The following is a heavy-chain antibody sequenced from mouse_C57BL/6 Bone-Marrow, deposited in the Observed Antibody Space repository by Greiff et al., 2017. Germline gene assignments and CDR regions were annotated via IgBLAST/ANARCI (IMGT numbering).Heavy chain of an antibody. Sequence: VQLQQSGAELVRPGASVKLSCKASGYTFTDYYINWVKQRPGQGLEWIARIYPGSGNTYYNEKFKGKATLTAEKSSSTAYMQLSSLTSEDSAVYFCARGVGSYWGQGTTLTVSS. CDR2: IYPGSGNT. CDR3: ARGVGSY. D-gene: IGHD1-1*02. J-gene: IGHJ2*01. V-gene: IGHV1-76*01. CDR1: GYTFTDYY.